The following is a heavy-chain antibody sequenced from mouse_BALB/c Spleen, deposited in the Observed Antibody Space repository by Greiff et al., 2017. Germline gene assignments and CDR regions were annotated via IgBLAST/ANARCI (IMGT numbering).Heavy chain of an antibody. CDR1: GFTFSSYA. V-gene: IGHV5-6-5*01. Sequence: EVHLVESGGGLVKPGGSLKLSCAASGFTFSSYAMSWVRQTPEKRLEWVASISSGGSTYYPDSVKGRFTISRDNARNILYLQMSSLRSEDTAMYYCARGQGSPWFAYWGQGTLVTVSA. CDR2: ISSGGST. D-gene: IGHD1-1*02. J-gene: IGHJ3*01. CDR3: ARGQGSPWFAY.